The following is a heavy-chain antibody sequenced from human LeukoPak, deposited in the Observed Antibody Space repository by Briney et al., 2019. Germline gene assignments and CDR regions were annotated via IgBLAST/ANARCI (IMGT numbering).Heavy chain of an antibody. Sequence: PGGSLRLSCAASGFTVSSNYMSWVRQAPGKGLEWVSVIYSGGSTYYADSVKGRFTISRDNAKNSLYLQMNSLRAEDTAVYYCARWGLRFGESNGFDYWGREPWSPSPQ. D-gene: IGHD3-10*01. J-gene: IGHJ4*02. V-gene: IGHV3-53*01. CDR1: GFTVSSNY. CDR2: IYSGGST. CDR3: ARWGLRFGESNGFDY.